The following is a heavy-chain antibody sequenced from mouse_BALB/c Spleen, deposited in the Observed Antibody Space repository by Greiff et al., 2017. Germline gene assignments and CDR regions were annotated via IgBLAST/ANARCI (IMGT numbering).Heavy chain of an antibody. V-gene: IGHV14-3*02. CDR2: IDPANGNT. CDR3: AREGGNSYYFDY. Sequence: EVKLQESGAELVKPGASVKLSCTASGFNIKDTYMHWVKQRPEQGLEWIGRIDPANGNTKYDPKFQGKATITADTSSNTAYLQLSSLTSEDTAVYYCAREGGNSYYFDYWGQGTTLTVSS. D-gene: IGHD2-1*01. CDR1: GFNIKDTY. J-gene: IGHJ2*01.